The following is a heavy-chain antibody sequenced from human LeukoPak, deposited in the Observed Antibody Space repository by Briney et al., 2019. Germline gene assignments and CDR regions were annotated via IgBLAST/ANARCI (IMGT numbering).Heavy chain of an antibody. J-gene: IGHJ4*02. CDR3: ARRPVGATVYDFDY. CDR2: ISSSSYI. V-gene: IGHV3-21*01. Sequence: GGSLRLSCAASGFTFSSYSMNWVRQAPGKGLEWVSSISSSSYIYYADSVKGRFTISRDNAKNSLYLQMDSLRAEDTAVYYCARRPVGATVYDFDYWGQGTLVTVSS. CDR1: GFTFSSYS. D-gene: IGHD1-26*01.